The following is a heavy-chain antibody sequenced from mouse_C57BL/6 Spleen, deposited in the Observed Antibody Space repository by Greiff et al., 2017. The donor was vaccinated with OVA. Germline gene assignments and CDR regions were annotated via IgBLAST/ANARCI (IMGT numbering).Heavy chain of an antibody. CDR3: AREGIYYGNWDAMDY. CDR2: INYDGSST. V-gene: IGHV5-16*01. D-gene: IGHD2-1*01. CDR1: GFTFSDYY. J-gene: IGHJ4*01. Sequence: EVKVEESEGGLVQPGSSMKLSCTASGFTFSDYYMAWVRQVPEKGLEWVANINYDGSSTYYLDSLKSRFIISRDNAKNILYLQMSSLKSEDTATYYCAREGIYYGNWDAMDYWGQGTSVTVSS.